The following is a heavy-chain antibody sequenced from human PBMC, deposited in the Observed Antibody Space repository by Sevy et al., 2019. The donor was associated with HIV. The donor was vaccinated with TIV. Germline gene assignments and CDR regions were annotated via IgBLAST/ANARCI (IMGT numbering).Heavy chain of an antibody. Sequence: QLGGSLRLSCAASGFTFRNDGMHWVRQAPGKGLEWVAVIWYDGSNKEYADSVKGRFTISRDNSKNTLYLEMNSLRAEDTAVYYCARDPGYNYLFYYFDDWGQGTLVTVSS. V-gene: IGHV3-33*01. CDR3: ARDPGYNYLFYYFDD. CDR2: IWYDGSNK. J-gene: IGHJ4*02. D-gene: IGHD5-18*01. CDR1: GFTFRNDG.